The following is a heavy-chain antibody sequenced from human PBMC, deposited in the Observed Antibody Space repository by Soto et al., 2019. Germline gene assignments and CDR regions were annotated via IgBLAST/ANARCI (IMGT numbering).Heavy chain of an antibody. Sequence: SGSLALTCTVSGGSVSSGSFDGSWNRQPPGRGLEWIGYISYSESSNYNPSLKSRVTISVDASKSQFSLKLSSVTAADTAVYYCARNLDYWGQGTLVTVSS. V-gene: IGHV4-61*01. J-gene: IGHJ4*02. CDR2: ISYSESS. CDR3: ARNLDY. CDR1: GGSVSSGSFD.